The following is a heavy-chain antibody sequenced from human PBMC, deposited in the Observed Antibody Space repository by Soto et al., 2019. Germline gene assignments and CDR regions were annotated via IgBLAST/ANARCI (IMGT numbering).Heavy chain of an antibody. D-gene: IGHD6-13*01. J-gene: IGHJ4*02. CDR2: IYYSGST. Sequence: QVQLQESGPGLVKPSETLSLTCTVSGGSISSYYWSWIRQPPGKGLEWIGYIYYSGSTNYNPSLKSRVTISVETSKNQFSLKLSSVTAADTAVYYCARVRCSTDYFDYWGQGTLGTVSS. V-gene: IGHV4-59*01. CDR1: GGSISSYY. CDR3: ARVRCSTDYFDY.